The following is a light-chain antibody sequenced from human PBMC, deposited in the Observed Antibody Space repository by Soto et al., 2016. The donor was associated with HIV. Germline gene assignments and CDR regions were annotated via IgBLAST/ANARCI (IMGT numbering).Light chain of an antibody. J-gene: IGKJ1*01. CDR2: AAS. CDR3: LQHNSYPWT. CDR1: QGISSY. V-gene: IGKV1-9*01. Sequence: DIQLTQSPSFLSASVGDRVTITCRASQGISSYLAWYQQKPGKAPRLLIYAASTLQSGVPSRFSGSGSGTEFTLTISSLQPEDFATYYCLQHNSYPWTFGQGTKV.